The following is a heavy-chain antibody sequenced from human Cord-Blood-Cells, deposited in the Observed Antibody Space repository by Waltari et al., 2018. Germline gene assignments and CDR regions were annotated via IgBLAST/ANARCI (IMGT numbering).Heavy chain of an antibody. CDR3: ARGGMTTNDSSFDY. D-gene: IGHD2-8*01. CDR1: GFTFSSYA. J-gene: IGHJ4*02. CDR2: ISDDGSNK. Sequence: QVQLVESGGGVVQPGRSLRLSCAASGFTFSSYAMHWVRQAPGKGVEWGGGISDDGSNKYYADSVKGRFTISRDNSKNTLYLQRNSLRAEDTAVYYCARGGMTTNDSSFDYWGQGTLVTVSS. V-gene: IGHV3-30*04.